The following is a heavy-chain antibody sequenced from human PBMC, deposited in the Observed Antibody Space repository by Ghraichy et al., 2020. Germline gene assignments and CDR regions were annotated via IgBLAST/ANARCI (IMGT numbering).Heavy chain of an antibody. V-gene: IGHV4-59*01. Sequence: SETLSLTCTVSGGSISSYYWSWIRQPPGKGLEWIGYIYYSGSTNYNPSLKSRVTISVDTSKNQFSLKLSSVTAADTAVYYCARAHGYCSSTSCYDGSGYYTDWYFDLWGRGTLVTVSS. J-gene: IGHJ2*01. CDR3: ARAHGYCSSTSCYDGSGYYTDWYFDL. D-gene: IGHD2-2*03. CDR1: GGSISSYY. CDR2: IYYSGST.